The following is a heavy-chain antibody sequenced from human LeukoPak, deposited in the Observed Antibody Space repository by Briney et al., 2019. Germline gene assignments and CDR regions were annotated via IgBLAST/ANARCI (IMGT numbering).Heavy chain of an antibody. CDR3: ARTTDYSDDEYFYFYNMDV. D-gene: IGHD4-17*01. V-gene: IGHV1-69*13. CDR2: IIPTFGIP. CDR1: GGSFSNYA. Sequence: SVKVSCKTSGGSFSNYAITWVRQAPGQGLEWMGGIIPTFGIPNYAQKFQGRITITADESTSTAYMELSSLKSEDTAVYYCARTTDYSDDEYFYFYNMDVWGQGTTVTVSS. J-gene: IGHJ6*02.